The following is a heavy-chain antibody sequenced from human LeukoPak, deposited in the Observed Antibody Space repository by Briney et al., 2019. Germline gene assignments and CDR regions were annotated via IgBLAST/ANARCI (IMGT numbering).Heavy chain of an antibody. V-gene: IGHV3-53*01. D-gene: IGHD3-10*01. J-gene: IGHJ4*02. CDR3: ARVATSGSYKFDY. CDR1: GFTFSSYA. Sequence: SGGSLRLSCAASGFTFSSYAMSWVRQAPGRGLECVSLIYTSGNTYYPDSVKGRFTISRDTSKNTLYLQMNSLRAEDTAVYYCARVATSGSYKFDYWGQGTLVTVSS. CDR2: IYTSGNT.